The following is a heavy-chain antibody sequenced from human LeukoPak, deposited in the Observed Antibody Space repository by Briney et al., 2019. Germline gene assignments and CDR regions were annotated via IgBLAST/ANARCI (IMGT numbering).Heavy chain of an antibody. J-gene: IGHJ4*02. Sequence: GGSLRLSCAASGFTFSSYAMSWVRQAPGKGLEWVSAISGSGGSTYYADSVKGRFTISRDNSKNTLYLQMNSLRAEDMAVYYCAKEESPYDYVWGSYRSSGGPFDYWGQGTLVTVSS. V-gene: IGHV3-23*01. CDR3: AKEESPYDYVWGSYRSSGGPFDY. D-gene: IGHD3-16*02. CDR1: GFTFSSYA. CDR2: ISGSGGST.